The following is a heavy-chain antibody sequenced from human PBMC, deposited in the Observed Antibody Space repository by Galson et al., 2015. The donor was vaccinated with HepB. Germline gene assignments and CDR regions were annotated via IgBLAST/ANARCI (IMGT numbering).Heavy chain of an antibody. CDR3: ARGIVTMIRGVITNDY. V-gene: IGHV1-8*01. J-gene: IGHJ4*02. Sequence: SVKVSCKASGYTFTSCDINWVRQATGQGLEWMGWMNPNSGNTGYAQKFQGRVTMTRNTSISTAYMELSSLRSEDTAVYYCARGIVTMIRGVITNDYWGQGTLVTVSS. CDR1: GYTFTSCD. CDR2: MNPNSGNT. D-gene: IGHD3-10*01.